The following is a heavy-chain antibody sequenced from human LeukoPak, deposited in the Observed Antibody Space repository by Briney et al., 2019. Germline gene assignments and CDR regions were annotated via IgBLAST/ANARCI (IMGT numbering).Heavy chain of an antibody. CDR2: ISSSGSTI. CDR3: AGVRYDSSGSDY. Sequence: GGSLRLSCAASGFTFSSYGIHWVRQAPGKGLEWVSYISSSGSTIYYADSVKGRFTISRDNSKNTLYLQMNSLRAEDTAVYYCAGVRYDSSGSDYWGQGTLVTVSS. D-gene: IGHD3-22*01. V-gene: IGHV3-48*01. J-gene: IGHJ4*02. CDR1: GFTFSSYG.